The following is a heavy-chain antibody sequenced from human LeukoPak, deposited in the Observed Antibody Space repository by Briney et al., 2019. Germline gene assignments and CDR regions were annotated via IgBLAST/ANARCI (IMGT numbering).Heavy chain of an antibody. J-gene: IGHJ5*02. V-gene: IGHV4-30-2*01. D-gene: IGHD6-13*01. CDR2: IYHSGST. Sequence: PSETLSLTCTVSGGSISSGGYYWSWIRQPPGKGLEWIGYIYHSGSTYYNPSLKSRVTISVDRSKNQFSLKLSSVTAADTAVYYCARRAAGLDWFDPWGQGTPVTVSS. CDR3: ARRAAGLDWFDP. CDR1: GGSISSGGYY.